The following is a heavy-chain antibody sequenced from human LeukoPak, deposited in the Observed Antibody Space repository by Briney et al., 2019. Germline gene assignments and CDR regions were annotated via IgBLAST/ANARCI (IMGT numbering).Heavy chain of an antibody. CDR3: AIRKSGNAIDY. CDR2: IYSGGST. V-gene: IGHV3-66*01. J-gene: IGHJ4*02. D-gene: IGHD5-12*01. CDR1: GFAVSSNY. Sequence: GGSLRLSCAASGFAVSSNYMSWVRQAPGKGLEWVAVIYSGGSTNYADSVKGRFTISRDNSKNTLYLLMNSLRAEDTAVYYCAIRKSGNAIDYWGQGSLVTVSS.